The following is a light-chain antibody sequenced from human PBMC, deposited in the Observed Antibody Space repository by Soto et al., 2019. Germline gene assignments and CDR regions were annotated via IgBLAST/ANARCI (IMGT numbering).Light chain of an antibody. V-gene: IGKV1-9*01. Sequence: DIQLTQSPSFLSASVGDRVTITCRASQGINSYLAWYQQNPGKAPKVLIYAASTLQSGVPSRFSGSGSGTEFPLTIRSLQPEDFAAYYCQQLNSYPLTFGGGTKVEIK. CDR3: QQLNSYPLT. CDR1: QGINSY. CDR2: AAS. J-gene: IGKJ4*01.